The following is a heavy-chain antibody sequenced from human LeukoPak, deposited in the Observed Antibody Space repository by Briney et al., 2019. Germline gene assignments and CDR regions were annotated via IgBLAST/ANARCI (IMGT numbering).Heavy chain of an antibody. J-gene: IGHJ4*02. V-gene: IGHV3-33*06. CDR1: GFTFSSYG. CDR2: IWYDGSNK. D-gene: IGHD6-13*01. CDR3: AKRSGYSSSWSQIDY. Sequence: GGSLRLSCAASGFTFSSYGMHWVRQAPGKGLEWVALIWYDGSNKYYADSVKGRFTISRDNSKNTLYLQMNSLRVEDTAVYYCAKRSGYSSSWSQIDYWGQGTLVTVSS.